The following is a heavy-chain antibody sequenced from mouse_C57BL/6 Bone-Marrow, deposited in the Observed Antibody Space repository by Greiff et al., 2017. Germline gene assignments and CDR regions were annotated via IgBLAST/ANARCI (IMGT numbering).Heavy chain of an antibody. Sequence: EVKLVESGGGLVKPGGSLKLSCAASGFTFSSYAMSWVRQTPEKRLEWVATISDGGSYTYYPDNVKGRFTISRDNAKNNLYLQMSHLKSEDTAMYYCARERDDGLDYWGQGTTLTVSS. CDR1: GFTFSSYA. D-gene: IGHD2-3*01. CDR3: ARERDDGLDY. CDR2: ISDGGSYT. V-gene: IGHV5-4*01. J-gene: IGHJ2*01.